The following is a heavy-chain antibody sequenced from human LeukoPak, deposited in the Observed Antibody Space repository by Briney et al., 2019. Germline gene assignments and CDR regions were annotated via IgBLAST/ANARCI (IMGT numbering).Heavy chain of an antibody. CDR2: ISWNSGSI. D-gene: IGHD6-13*01. CDR1: GFTFDDYA. CDR3: AKDIEAAAGPIDY. J-gene: IGHJ4*02. V-gene: IGHV3-9*01. Sequence: GGSLRLPCAASGFTFDDYAMHWVRRAPGKGLEWVSGISWNSGSIGYADSVKGRFTISRDNAKNSLYLQMNSLRAEDTALYYCAKDIEAAAGPIDYWGQGTLVTVSS.